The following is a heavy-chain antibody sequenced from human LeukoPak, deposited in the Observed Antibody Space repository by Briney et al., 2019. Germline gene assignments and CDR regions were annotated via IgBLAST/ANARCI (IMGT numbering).Heavy chain of an antibody. Sequence: SETLSLTCTVSGGSISSSSYYWGWIRQPPGKGLEGIGSIYYSGSTYYNPSLKGRVTISVVTSTNQFSLKLSSVTAADTAVYYCARLAQYCSGGSCFLGNWFDPWGQGTLVTVSS. CDR2: IYYSGST. CDR3: ARLAQYCSGGSCFLGNWFDP. J-gene: IGHJ5*02. D-gene: IGHD2-15*01. CDR1: GGSISSSSYY. V-gene: IGHV4-39*01.